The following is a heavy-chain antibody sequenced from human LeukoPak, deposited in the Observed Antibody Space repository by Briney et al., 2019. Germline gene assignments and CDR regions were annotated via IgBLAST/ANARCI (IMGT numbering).Heavy chain of an antibody. CDR3: ARLGPSGWYLAEYFQH. CDR2: IYPGDSDT. V-gene: IGHV5-51*01. D-gene: IGHD6-19*01. Sequence: KLGESLKISCKGSGYSFTSYWIGWVRQMPGKGLEWMGIIYPGDSDTRYSPSFQGQVTISADKSISTAYLQWSSLKASDTAMYYCARLGPSGWYLAEYFQHWGQGTLVTVSS. CDR1: GYSFTSYW. J-gene: IGHJ1*01.